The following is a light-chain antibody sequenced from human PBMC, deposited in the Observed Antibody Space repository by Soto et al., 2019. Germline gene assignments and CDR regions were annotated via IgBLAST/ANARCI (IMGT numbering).Light chain of an antibody. V-gene: IGKV1-33*01. J-gene: IGKJ5*01. CDR3: QQYDNLPIT. Sequence: DIQMTQSPSSLSASVGDRVTITCQASQGISNYLNWYQQKPGKAPKLLIYDASNLETGVPSRFSGRGSGTDFTFTISSVQPEDIATYYCQQYDNLPITFGQGTRLEI. CDR1: QGISNY. CDR2: DAS.